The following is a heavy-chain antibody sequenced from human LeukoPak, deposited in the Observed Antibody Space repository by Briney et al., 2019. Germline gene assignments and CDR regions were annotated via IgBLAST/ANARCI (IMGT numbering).Heavy chain of an antibody. CDR2: INHSGST. J-gene: IGHJ4*02. Sequence: SETLSLTCAVYGGSFSGYYWSWIRQPPGKGLEWLGEINHSGSTNYNPSLKSRVTISVDTSKNQFSLKLSSVTAADTAVYYCARGPGEYCSSTSCYYDYWGQGTLVTVSS. D-gene: IGHD2-2*01. V-gene: IGHV4-34*01. CDR3: ARGPGEYCSSTSCYYDY. CDR1: GGSFSGYY.